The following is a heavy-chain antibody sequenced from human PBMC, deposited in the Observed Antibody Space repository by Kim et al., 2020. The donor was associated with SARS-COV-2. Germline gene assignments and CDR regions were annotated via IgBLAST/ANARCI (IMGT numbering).Heavy chain of an antibody. Sequence: GGSLRLSCAASGFTFSSYSMNWVRQAPGKGLEWVSSISSSSSYIYYADSVKGRFTISRDNAKNSLYLQMNSLRAEDTAVYYCARECHRTGIVATITRIRDYYYGMDVWGQGTTVTVSS. CDR1: GFTFSSYS. CDR3: ARECHRTGIVATITRIRDYYYGMDV. V-gene: IGHV3-21*04. D-gene: IGHD5-12*01. J-gene: IGHJ6*02. CDR2: ISSSSSYI.